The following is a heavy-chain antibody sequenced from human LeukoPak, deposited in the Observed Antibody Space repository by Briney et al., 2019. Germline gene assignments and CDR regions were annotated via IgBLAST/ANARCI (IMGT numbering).Heavy chain of an antibody. J-gene: IGHJ6*03. Sequence: PSETLSLTCTVSGGSISSGSYYWSWIRQPPGKGLEWIGYIYYSGSTNYNPSLKSRVTISVDTSKNQFSLKLSSVTAADTAVYYCASARKGYCSSTSCYAKGYYYYYMDVWGKGTTVTISS. CDR3: ASARKGYCSSTSCYAKGYYYYYMDV. CDR2: IYYSGST. V-gene: IGHV4-61*01. CDR1: GGSISSGSYY. D-gene: IGHD2-2*01.